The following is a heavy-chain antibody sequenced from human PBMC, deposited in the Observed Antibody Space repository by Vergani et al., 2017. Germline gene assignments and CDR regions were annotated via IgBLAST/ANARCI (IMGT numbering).Heavy chain of an antibody. CDR3: AKANPRNSGYDYLYGYHAMDV. J-gene: IGHJ6*02. CDR1: GFTFSSHA. CDR2: IKNTGDST. V-gene: IGHV3-23*01. D-gene: IGHD5-12*01. Sequence: EVQLLQSEGAVVQPGGPLRLSCVASGFTFSSHAMSWVRQGHGQGLEWLSRIKNTGDSTHYADSVKGRFTISRDSSKNTLYLQMNSLSAGDTAVYYCAKANPRNSGYDYLYGYHAMDVWGQGTTVTVSS.